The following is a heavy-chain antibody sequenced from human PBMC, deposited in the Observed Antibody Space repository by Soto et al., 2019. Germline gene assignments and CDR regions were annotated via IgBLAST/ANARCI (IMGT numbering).Heavy chain of an antibody. CDR1: AGSLSSDSYY. CDR2: FFYTGST. D-gene: IGHD3-22*01. Sequence: SETLSLTCTVSAGSLSSDSYYWSWIRQPPGKGLEWIGYFFYTGSTNYNPSLKSRVTISIDASKNQFSLRLSSVTAADTAVYYCARSMHYSDGSNYSPFDYWGQGTLVTVSS. CDR3: ARSMHYSDGSNYSPFDY. J-gene: IGHJ4*02. V-gene: IGHV4-61*01.